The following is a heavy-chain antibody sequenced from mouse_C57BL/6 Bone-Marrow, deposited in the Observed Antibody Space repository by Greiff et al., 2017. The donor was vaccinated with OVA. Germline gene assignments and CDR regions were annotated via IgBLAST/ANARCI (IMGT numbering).Heavy chain of an antibody. D-gene: IGHD1-1*01. CDR3: TRFYYGSWYFDY. J-gene: IGHJ2*01. CDR2: ISDGGSYT. Sequence: EVKVVESGGGLVKPGGSLKLSCAASGFTFSSYAMSWVRQTPEKRLEWVATISDGGSYTYYPDNVKGRFTISRDNAKNNLYLQMSHLKSEDTAMYYCTRFYYGSWYFDYWGQGTTLTVSS. V-gene: IGHV5-4*03. CDR1: GFTFSSYA.